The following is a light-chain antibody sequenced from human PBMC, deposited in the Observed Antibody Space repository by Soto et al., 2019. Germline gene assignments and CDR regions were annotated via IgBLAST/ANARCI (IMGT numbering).Light chain of an antibody. CDR1: QSISSW. CDR2: KAS. J-gene: IGKJ2*01. V-gene: IGKV1-5*03. CDR3: QQYNSYPYT. Sequence: DIQMTQSPSTLSASVGDRVTITCRASQSISSWLAWYQQKPGKAPKLLIYKASSLESGVPSRFSGSGSGTDFTLTISSLQPDDFATYYCQQYNSYPYTFGQWTKLEIK.